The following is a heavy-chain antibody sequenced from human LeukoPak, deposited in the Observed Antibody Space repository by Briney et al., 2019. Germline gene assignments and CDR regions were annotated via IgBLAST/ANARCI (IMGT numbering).Heavy chain of an antibody. D-gene: IGHD3-10*01. Sequence: SETLSLTCAVYGGSFSGYYWSWIRQPPGKGLEWIGEINHSGSTNYNPSLKSRVTISVDTSKNQFSLKLTSVTAADTAVYYCARDRWAYYYGSGSYYNWFDPWGQGTLVTVSS. V-gene: IGHV4-34*01. CDR3: ARDRWAYYYGSGSYYNWFDP. CDR1: GGSFSGYY. J-gene: IGHJ5*02. CDR2: INHSGST.